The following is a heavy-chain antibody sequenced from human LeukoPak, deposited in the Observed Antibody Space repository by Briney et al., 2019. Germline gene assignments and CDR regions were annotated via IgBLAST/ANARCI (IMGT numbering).Heavy chain of an antibody. V-gene: IGHV3-74*01. J-gene: IGHJ4*02. D-gene: IGHD1-26*01. Sequence: PGGSLRISCAASGFTLSNYWMHWVRQAPGKGPVWVSRINPDGSRIDYAESVRGRFTISRDSAKNTLYLQMNSLRAEDTAVYYCSSDFVGADDYWGQGTLVTVSS. CDR3: SSDFVGADDY. CDR1: GFTLSNYW. CDR2: INPDGSRI.